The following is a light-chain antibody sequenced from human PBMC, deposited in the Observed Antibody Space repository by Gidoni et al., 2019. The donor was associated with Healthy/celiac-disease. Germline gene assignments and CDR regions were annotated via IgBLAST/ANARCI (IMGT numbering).Light chain of an antibody. Sequence: DIQTTQSPSYLSASVGDRVTIACRASQSISSYLNWYQQKPGKATKLLIYAASSMQSGVPSRFSGSGSGTDFTLTISSLQPEDFATYYCQQSYNTPKTFXQXTRLEIK. CDR1: QSISSY. V-gene: IGKV1-39*01. J-gene: IGKJ5*01. CDR3: QQSYNTPKT. CDR2: AAS.